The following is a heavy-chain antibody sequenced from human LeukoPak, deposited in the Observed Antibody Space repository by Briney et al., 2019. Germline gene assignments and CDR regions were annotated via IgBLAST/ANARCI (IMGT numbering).Heavy chain of an antibody. J-gene: IGHJ4*02. D-gene: IGHD3-10*01. CDR3: AREPRRFGD. V-gene: IGHV1-8*01. CDR1: GYTFTSYD. Sequence: GASVNVSCKASGYTFTSYDINWVRQATGQGLEWLGYMNPNSGNTGYAQKFQGRVTMTSDTSINTAYMELSSLRSDDTAVYYCAREPRRFGDWGQGTLVTVSS. CDR2: MNPNSGNT.